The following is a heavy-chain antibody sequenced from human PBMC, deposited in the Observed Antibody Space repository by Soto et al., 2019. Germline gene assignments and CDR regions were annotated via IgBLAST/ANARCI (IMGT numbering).Heavy chain of an antibody. Sequence: PGESLKISCKGSGDSFTIYWIGWVREMPGKGLEWMGIIYPGDSDTRYSPSFQGQVTISSAKSISTAYLQWSSLKASDTAMYYCATRSPDYVGRVFDIWGQGTMVTVSS. D-gene: IGHD4-17*01. V-gene: IGHV5-51*01. J-gene: IGHJ3*02. CDR2: IYPGDSDT. CDR1: GDSFTIYW. CDR3: ATRSPDYVGRVFDI.